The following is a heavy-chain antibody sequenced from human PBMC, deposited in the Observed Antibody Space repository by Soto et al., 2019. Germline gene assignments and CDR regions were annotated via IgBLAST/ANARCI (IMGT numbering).Heavy chain of an antibody. CDR2: ISSSSAYI. CDR3: VKDGSSGWPYFYDMDV. CDR1: GFTFSSYT. D-gene: IGHD6-19*01. J-gene: IGHJ6*02. Sequence: GGSLRLSWAASGFTFSSYTMSWVRQAPGKGLEWVSSISSSSAYIYYADSLKGRFTISRDNAKNSLYLQVNSLRAEDTAVYYCVKDGSSGWPYFYDMDVWGQGTTVTVAS. V-gene: IGHV3-21*01.